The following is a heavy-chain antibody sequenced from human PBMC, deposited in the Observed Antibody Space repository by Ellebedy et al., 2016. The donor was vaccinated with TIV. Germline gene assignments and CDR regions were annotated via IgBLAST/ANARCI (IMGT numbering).Heavy chain of an antibody. V-gene: IGHV4-61*01. CDR2: VYYMGST. D-gene: IGHD3-16*01. CDR1: GGTISNSSFY. Sequence: MPSETLSLTCTVSGGTISNSSFYWTWLRQPPGKTLEWIGYVYYMGSTKYNPSLKSRVTISVDTSANQFSLRPSSVTAADTAFYYCAREYDVQGGFALWGQGTPVTISA. J-gene: IGHJ4*02. CDR3: AREYDVQGGFAL.